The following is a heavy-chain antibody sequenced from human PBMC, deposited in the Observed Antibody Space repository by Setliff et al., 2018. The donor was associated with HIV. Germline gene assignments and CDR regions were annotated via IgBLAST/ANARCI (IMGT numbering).Heavy chain of an antibody. V-gene: IGHV4-38-2*01. Sequence: PSETLSLTCAVSGYSISSGYYWGWIRQPPGRGLEWIGNIYFTGSTYYNPSLKSRVTISVDTSTNRFSLMLHSVTAADTAVYYCARGPSGGGFYYMDVWGKGTTVTVSS. J-gene: IGHJ6*03. CDR1: GYSISSGYY. CDR3: ARGPSGGGFYYMDV. D-gene: IGHD2-15*01. CDR2: IYFTGST.